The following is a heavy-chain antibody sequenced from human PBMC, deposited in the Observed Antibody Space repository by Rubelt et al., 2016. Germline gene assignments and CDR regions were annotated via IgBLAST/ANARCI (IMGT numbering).Heavy chain of an antibody. V-gene: IGHV4-34*01. CDR3: ARGRDLFDY. CDR2: INHSGST. Sequence: WIGEINHSGSTNYNPSLKSRVTISVDTSKNQFSLKLSSVTAADTAVYFCARGRDLFDYWGQGTLVTVSS. J-gene: IGHJ4*02.